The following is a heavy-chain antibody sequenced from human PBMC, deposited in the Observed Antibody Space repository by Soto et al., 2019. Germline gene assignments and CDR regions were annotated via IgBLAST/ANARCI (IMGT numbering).Heavy chain of an antibody. Sequence: EVQLLESGGGLVQPGGSLRLSCAASGFTFSSYAMSWVRQAPGKGLEWVSTISGSGGSTYYADSVKGRFTISRDNSKNTLYLQMNSLRAEDTAVYYCAKGQSGWYAPFDYWGQRTLVTVSS. CDR3: AKGQSGWYAPFDY. J-gene: IGHJ4*02. V-gene: IGHV3-23*01. D-gene: IGHD6-19*01. CDR1: GFTFSSYA. CDR2: ISGSGGST.